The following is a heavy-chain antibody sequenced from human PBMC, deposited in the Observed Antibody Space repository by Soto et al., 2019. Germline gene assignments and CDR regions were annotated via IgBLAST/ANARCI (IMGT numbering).Heavy chain of an antibody. Sequence: GESLKISCKGSGYSFTSYWISWVRQMPGKGLEWMGRIDPSDSYTNYSPSFQGHVTISADKSIGTAYLQWSSLKASDTAMYYCARHGWIAAAGKGRGNWFDPWGQGTLVTVSS. V-gene: IGHV5-10-1*01. CDR1: GYSFTSYW. CDR3: ARHGWIAAAGKGRGNWFDP. J-gene: IGHJ5*02. D-gene: IGHD6-13*01. CDR2: IDPSDSYT.